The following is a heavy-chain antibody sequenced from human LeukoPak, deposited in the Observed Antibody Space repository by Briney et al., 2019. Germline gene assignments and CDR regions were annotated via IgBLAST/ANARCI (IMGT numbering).Heavy chain of an antibody. Sequence: PGGSLGLSCAASGFTFSSYWMHWVRQAPGKGLVWVSRINSDGSSTSYADSVKGRFTISRDNAKNTLYLQMNSLRAEDTAVYYCARDDSSGYLYYFDYWGQGTLVTVSS. CDR2: INSDGSST. J-gene: IGHJ4*02. D-gene: IGHD3-22*01. CDR3: ARDDSSGYLYYFDY. V-gene: IGHV3-74*01. CDR1: GFTFSSYW.